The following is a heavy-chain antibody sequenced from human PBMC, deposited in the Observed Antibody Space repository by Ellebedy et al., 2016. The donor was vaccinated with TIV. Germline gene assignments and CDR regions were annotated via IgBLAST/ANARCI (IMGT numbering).Heavy chain of an antibody. CDR2: INHSGST. CDR3: ARETRTSSGWYKGMYYFDY. D-gene: IGHD6-19*01. Sequence: SETLSLXCTVSGGSISSYYWSWIRQPPGKGLEWIGEINHSGSTNYNPSLKSRVTISVDTSKNQFSLKLSSVTAADTAVYYCARETRTSSGWYKGMYYFDYWGQGTLVTVSS. V-gene: IGHV4-34*01. CDR1: GGSISSYY. J-gene: IGHJ4*02.